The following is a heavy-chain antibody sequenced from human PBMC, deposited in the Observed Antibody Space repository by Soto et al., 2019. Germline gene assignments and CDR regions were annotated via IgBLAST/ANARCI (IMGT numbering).Heavy chain of an antibody. CDR1: GGSISSYY. J-gene: IGHJ4*02. CDR2: IYYSGST. V-gene: IGHV4-59*01. D-gene: IGHD6-6*01. Sequence: SETLSLTCTVSGGSISSYYWSWIRQPPGKGLEWIGYIYYSGSTNYSPSLKSRVTISVDTSKNQFSLKLSSVTAADTAVYYCAREGSSSNLDYWGQGTLVTVSS. CDR3: AREGSSSNLDY.